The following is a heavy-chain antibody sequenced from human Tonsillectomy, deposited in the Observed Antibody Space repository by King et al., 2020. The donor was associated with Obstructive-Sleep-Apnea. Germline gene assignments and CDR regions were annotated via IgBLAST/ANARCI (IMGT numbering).Heavy chain of an antibody. CDR1: GVTLDDYG. CDR3: AKGQEAVFVGVPFDV. Sequence: VQLVESGGGLVQPGRSLRLSCAASGVTLDDYGMHWVRQAPGKGLEWVSGISWNSVRIGYADSVKGRFSISRDNAKNSLYLQMNSLRPEDTALYYCAKGQEAVFVGVPFDVWGRGTMVSVSS. CDR2: ISWNSVRI. D-gene: IGHD2-8*01. J-gene: IGHJ3*01. V-gene: IGHV3-9*01.